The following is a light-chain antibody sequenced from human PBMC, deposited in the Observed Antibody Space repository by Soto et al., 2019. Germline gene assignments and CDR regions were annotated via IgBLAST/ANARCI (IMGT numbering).Light chain of an antibody. Sequence: IVLTQSPGTLSLSPGERATLSCRASQSVSRTYLGWYQQKPGQAPRLLIYGASSRATGIPDRFSGSGSGTGFTLTISRLEPEDFAVYYCHQYGSSPQTFGQGTKLEIK. CDR2: GAS. CDR3: HQYGSSPQT. CDR1: QSVSRTY. J-gene: IGKJ2*01. V-gene: IGKV3-20*01.